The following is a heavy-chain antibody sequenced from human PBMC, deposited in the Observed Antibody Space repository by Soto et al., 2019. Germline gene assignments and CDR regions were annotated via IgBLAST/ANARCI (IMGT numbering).Heavy chain of an antibody. CDR2: IYYSGST. Sequence: SETLSLTCTVSGGSISSYYWSWIRQPPGKGLEWIGYIYYSGSTNYNPSLKSRVTISVDTSKNQFSLKLSSVTAADTAVYYCARGFTWENYYDYWGQGTLVTVSS. J-gene: IGHJ4*02. CDR3: ARGFTWENYYDY. V-gene: IGHV4-59*01. CDR1: GGSISSYY. D-gene: IGHD1-26*01.